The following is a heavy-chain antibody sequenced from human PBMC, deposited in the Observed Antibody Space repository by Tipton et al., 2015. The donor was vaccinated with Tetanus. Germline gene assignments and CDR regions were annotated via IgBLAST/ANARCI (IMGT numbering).Heavy chain of an antibody. CDR2: INHSGST. CDR1: GGSFSGYY. D-gene: IGHD2-2*01. Sequence: TLSLTCAVYGGSFSGYYWSWIRQPPGKGLEWIGEINHSGSTNYNPSLKSRVTISVDTSKNQFSLKLSSVTAADTAVYYCARSPGAAAISDYWGQGTLVTVSS. CDR3: ARSPGAAAISDY. V-gene: IGHV4-34*01. J-gene: IGHJ4*02.